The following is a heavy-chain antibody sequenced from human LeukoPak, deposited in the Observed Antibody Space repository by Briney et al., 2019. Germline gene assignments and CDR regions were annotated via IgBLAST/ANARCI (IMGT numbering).Heavy chain of an antibody. CDR3: ARQRLGDY. D-gene: IGHD6-19*01. V-gene: IGHV3-23*01. J-gene: IGHJ4*02. CDR1: GFTFSSSA. Sequence: GGSLRLSCAASGFTFSSSAMSWVRQAPGKGLEWVSVISGSGDSAHYADSVKGRFTISRGNSKNTLYLQMNSLRAEDTAVYYCARQRLGDYWGQGSLVTVSS. CDR2: ISGSGDSA.